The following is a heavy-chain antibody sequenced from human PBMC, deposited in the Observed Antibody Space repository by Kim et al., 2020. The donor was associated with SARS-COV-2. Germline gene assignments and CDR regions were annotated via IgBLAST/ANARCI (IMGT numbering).Heavy chain of an antibody. V-gene: IGHV5-51*01. CDR3: ARGLELLWFDP. Sequence: DTRYSPSFQGQGTISADKSISTAYLQWSSLKASDTAMYYCARGLELLWFDPWGQGTLVTVSS. CDR2: DT. J-gene: IGHJ5*02. D-gene: IGHD1-26*01.